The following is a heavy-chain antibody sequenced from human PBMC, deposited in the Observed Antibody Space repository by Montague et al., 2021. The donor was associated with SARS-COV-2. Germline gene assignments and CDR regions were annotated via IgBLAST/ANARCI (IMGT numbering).Heavy chain of an antibody. V-gene: IGHV4-31*03. D-gene: IGHD3-3*01. CDR2: IYYSGST. CDR1: GGSISGGGYY. J-gene: IGHJ4*02. Sequence: TLSLTCTVSGGSISGGGYYWSWIRQHPGKGLEWIGYIYYSGSTYYNPSLKSRVTISVDTSKNQFSLKLSSVTAADTAVYYCARALRRVVIKHFDYWGQGTLVTVSS. CDR3: ARALRRVVIKHFDY.